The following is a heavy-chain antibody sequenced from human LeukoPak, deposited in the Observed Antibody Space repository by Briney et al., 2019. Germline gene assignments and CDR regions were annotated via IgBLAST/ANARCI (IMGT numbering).Heavy chain of an antibody. D-gene: IGHD6-19*01. J-gene: IGHJ4*02. CDR1: RYTFSSYY. Sequence: ASVKVSCKASRYTFSSYYIHWVRQAPGQGLEWMGIINPSGGSTTYAQKFQGRVTMTSDTSTSTVYMELSSLRYEDTALYYCARGASQWLVASNFDYWGQGTLVTVSS. CDR3: ARGASQWLVASNFDY. V-gene: IGHV1-46*01. CDR2: INPSGGST.